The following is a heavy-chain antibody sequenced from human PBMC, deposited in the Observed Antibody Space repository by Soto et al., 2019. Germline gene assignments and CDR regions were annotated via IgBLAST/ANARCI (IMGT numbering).Heavy chain of an antibody. J-gene: IGHJ4*02. CDR1: GLSLTTTGVG. D-gene: IGHD6-19*01. CDR2: IYWNDDK. V-gene: IGHV2-5*01. Sequence: QITLEESGPTLVKPTQTLTLTCTLSGLSLTTTGVGVGWIRRPPGKALEWLTLIYWNDDKHYRPSLKSRLTXTXDXXKNQVVLTMTNMDPVDTAIYYCAYSTSGWYSPFDSWAQGTLVTVS. CDR3: AYSTSGWYSPFDS.